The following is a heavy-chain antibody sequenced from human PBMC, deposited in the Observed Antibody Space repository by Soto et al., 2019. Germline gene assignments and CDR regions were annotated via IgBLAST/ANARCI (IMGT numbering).Heavy chain of an antibody. D-gene: IGHD2-15*01. CDR2: TYYRSKWYK. V-gene: IGHV6-1*01. CDR3: ARTVGWLDP. J-gene: IGHJ5*02. CDR1: GDSVSSNSAA. Sequence: QTLSLTCAISGDSVSSNSAAWNWIRQSPSRGLEWLGRTYYRSKWYKEYAASVRSRITINPDTSKNQFSLQLNSVSPEDTAVYYCARTVGWLDPWGQGTQVTVSS.